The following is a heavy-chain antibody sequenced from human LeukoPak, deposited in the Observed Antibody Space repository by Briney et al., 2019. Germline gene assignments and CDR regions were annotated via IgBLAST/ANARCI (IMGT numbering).Heavy chain of an antibody. Sequence: GASVKVSCKASGYTFTSYYMHWVRQAPGQGLEWMGIINPSGGSTSYAQKFQGRVTMTRDTSTSTVYMELSSLRSEDTAVYYCATVLSGPPYYYYGMDVWGQGTTVTVSS. D-gene: IGHD7-27*01. CDR2: INPSGGST. CDR1: GYTFTSYY. CDR3: ATVLSGPPYYYYGMDV. V-gene: IGHV1-46*01. J-gene: IGHJ6*02.